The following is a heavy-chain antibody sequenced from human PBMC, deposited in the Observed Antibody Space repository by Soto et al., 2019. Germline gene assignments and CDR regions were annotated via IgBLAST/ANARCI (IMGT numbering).Heavy chain of an antibody. CDR2: IYYSGST. D-gene: IGHD2-2*01. V-gene: IGHV4-59*08. CDR3: ARLPASRLKYYYYYYGMDV. Sequence: PSETLSLTCTVSGCSISSYYWSWIRQPPGKGLEWIGYIYYSGSTNYNPSLKSRVTISVDTSKNQFSLKLSSVTAADTAVYYCARLPASRLKYYYYYYGMDVWGQGTTVTVSS. J-gene: IGHJ6*02. CDR1: GCSISSYY.